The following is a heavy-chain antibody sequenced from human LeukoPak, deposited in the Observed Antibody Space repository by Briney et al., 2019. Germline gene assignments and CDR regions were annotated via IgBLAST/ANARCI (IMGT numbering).Heavy chain of an antibody. CDR2: IYYSGST. CDR1: GGSISSYY. J-gene: IGHJ4*02. CDR3: ARRSYYDFWSGYYIFDY. Sequence: SETLSLTCTVSGGSISSYYWSWIRQPPGKGLEWIGYIYYSGSTNYNPSLKSRVTISVDTSKNQFSLKLSSVTAADTAVYYCARRSYYDFWSGYYIFDYWGQGTLVTVSS. V-gene: IGHV4-59*01. D-gene: IGHD3-3*01.